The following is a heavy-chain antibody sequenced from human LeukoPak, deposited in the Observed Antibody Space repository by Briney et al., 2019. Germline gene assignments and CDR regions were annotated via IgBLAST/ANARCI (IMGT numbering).Heavy chain of an antibody. CDR1: GFTFSSYS. Sequence: GGSLRLSCAASGFTFSSYSMNWVRQAPGKGLEWVSSISSSSSYIYYADSVKGRFTISRDNAKNSLYLQMNSLRAEDTAVYYCATTVTTGWTNYYYYGMDVWGQGTTVTVSS. V-gene: IGHV3-21*04. CDR3: ATTVTTGWTNYYYYGMDV. CDR2: ISSSSSYI. D-gene: IGHD4-17*01. J-gene: IGHJ6*02.